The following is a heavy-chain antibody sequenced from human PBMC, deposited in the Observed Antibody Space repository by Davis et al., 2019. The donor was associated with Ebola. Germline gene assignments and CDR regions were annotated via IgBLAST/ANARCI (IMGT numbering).Heavy chain of an antibody. CDR2: FDPEDGET. Sequence: ASVKVSCKVSGYTLTELSMHWVRQAPGKGPEWMGGFDPEDGETIYAQKFQGRVTMTEDTSTDTAYMVLRSLRSEDTAVDYCATGGDDCRGGCCWGYGMDVWGKGTTVTVSS. V-gene: IGHV1-24*01. CDR3: ATGGDDCRGGCCWGYGMDV. J-gene: IGHJ6*04. CDR1: GYTLTELS. D-gene: IGHD2-15*01.